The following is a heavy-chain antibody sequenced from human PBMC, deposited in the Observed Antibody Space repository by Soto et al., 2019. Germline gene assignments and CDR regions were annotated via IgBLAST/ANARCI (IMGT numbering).Heavy chain of an antibody. Sequence: SETLSLTCTVSGGSISSSSYYWGWIRQPPGKGLEWIGTIYYSGTTYYNPSLKSRVTISVDTSKNQFSLKLSSVTAADTAVYYCARSSSGSYSPFDYWGQGTLVTSPQ. D-gene: IGHD1-26*01. CDR3: ARSSSGSYSPFDY. J-gene: IGHJ4*02. CDR1: GGSISSSSYY. V-gene: IGHV4-39*01. CDR2: IYYSGTT.